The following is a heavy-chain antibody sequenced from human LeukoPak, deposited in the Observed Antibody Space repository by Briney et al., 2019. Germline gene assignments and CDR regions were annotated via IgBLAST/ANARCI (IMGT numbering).Heavy chain of an antibody. CDR3: ARDGDTSGYTN. Sequence: GGSLRLSCAASGFTFSSYWMHWVRQAPGKGLEWVANIKQDGSEKYYVDSVKGRFTISRDDAKNSLYLQMNSLRAEDTAVYSCARDGDTSGYTNWGQGTLVTVSS. J-gene: IGHJ4*02. D-gene: IGHD3-22*01. V-gene: IGHV3-7*01. CDR1: GFTFSSYW. CDR2: IKQDGSEK.